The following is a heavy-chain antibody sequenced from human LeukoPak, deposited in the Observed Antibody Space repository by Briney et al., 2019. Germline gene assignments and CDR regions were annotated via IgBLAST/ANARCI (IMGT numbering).Heavy chain of an antibody. CDR1: GGSISGYY. J-gene: IGHJ1*01. D-gene: IGHD2-2*01. Sequence: SETLSLTCTVSGGSISGYYWSWIRQPPGRGLELIGYIHYSGTTKYNPSLKSRVTISLDTSKNQFSLKLSSVTAADTAVYYCAKYCSRGPFYSFEYGGQGPLVTVS. CDR2: IHYSGTT. V-gene: IGHV4-59*01. CDR3: AKYCSRGPFYSFEY.